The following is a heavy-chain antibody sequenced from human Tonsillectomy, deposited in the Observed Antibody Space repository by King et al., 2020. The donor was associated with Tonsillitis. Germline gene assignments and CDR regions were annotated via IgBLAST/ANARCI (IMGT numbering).Heavy chain of an antibody. CDR2: INPNSGDT. Sequence: VQLVESGAEVKKPGASVKVSCKASGYTLTDYYMHWVRQAPGQGLEWMGWINPNSGDTKYARRFQGRVTMTRDTSIGTVHMQLSRLRSDDTAVYYCARDDSSWHYWPGDYWGQGSLVTVSS. CDR3: ARDDSSWHYWPGDY. V-gene: IGHV1-2*02. D-gene: IGHD6-13*01. CDR1: GYTLTDYY. J-gene: IGHJ4*02.